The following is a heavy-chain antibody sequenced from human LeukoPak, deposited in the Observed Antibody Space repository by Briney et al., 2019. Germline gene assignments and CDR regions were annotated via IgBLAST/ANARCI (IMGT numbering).Heavy chain of an antibody. CDR3: ATAGSSGWYHDYYGMDV. CDR1: GYTLTELS. V-gene: IGHV1-24*01. Sequence: ASVKVPCKVSGYTLTELSMHWVRQAPGKGLEWMGGFDPEDGETIYAQKFQGRVTMTEDTSTDTAYMELSSLRSEDTAVYYCATAGSSGWYHDYYGMDVWGQGTTVTVSS. CDR2: FDPEDGET. J-gene: IGHJ6*02. D-gene: IGHD6-19*01.